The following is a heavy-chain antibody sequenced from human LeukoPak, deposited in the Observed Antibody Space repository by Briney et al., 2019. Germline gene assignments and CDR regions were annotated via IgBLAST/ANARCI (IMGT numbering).Heavy chain of an antibody. CDR2: IYYSGST. D-gene: IGHD3-9*01. CDR1: GGSIISYY. CDR3: ARVRYFDWQHYFDY. J-gene: IGHJ4*02. V-gene: IGHV4-39*01. Sequence: SETLSLTCTVSGGSIISYYWGWIRQPPGKGLEWIGSIYYSGSTYSNPSLRSRVTISVDTSKNQFSLKLRSVTAADTALYYCARVRYFDWQHYFDYWGQGTLVTVSS.